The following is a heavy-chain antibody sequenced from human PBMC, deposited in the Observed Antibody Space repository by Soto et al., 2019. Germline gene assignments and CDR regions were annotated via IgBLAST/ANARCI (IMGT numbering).Heavy chain of an antibody. D-gene: IGHD1-1*01. Sequence: GGSLRLSCGVSGFTFNDYAMSWVRQAPGEGLEWVSTFRGRGGGTYYADSVKGRFTISRDNSKNTPYLQMNSLRAEDTAVYYCAKSAHGYGAFDIWGQGTMVTVSS. CDR1: GFTFNDYA. J-gene: IGHJ3*02. CDR3: AKSAHGYGAFDI. CDR2: FRGRGGGT. V-gene: IGHV3-23*01.